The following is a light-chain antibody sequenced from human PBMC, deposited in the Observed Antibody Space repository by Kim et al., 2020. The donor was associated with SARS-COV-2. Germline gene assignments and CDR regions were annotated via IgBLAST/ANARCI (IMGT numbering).Light chain of an antibody. CDR1: HSVSSN. V-gene: IGKV3-15*01. Sequence: EIVMTQSPATLSVSPGERATLSCSASHSVSSNLAWYQQIPGQAPRLLIYGASTRATGIPARFSGSGSGTEFTLTISSLQSEDFAVYYCQQYNNWPLTFGQGTKVDIK. CDR2: GAS. J-gene: IGKJ1*01. CDR3: QQYNNWPLT.